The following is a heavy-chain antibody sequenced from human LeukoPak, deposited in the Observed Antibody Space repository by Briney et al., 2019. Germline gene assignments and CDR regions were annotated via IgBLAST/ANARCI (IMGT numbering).Heavy chain of an antibody. Sequence: PSGTLSLTCAVSGYSISSGYYWGWIRQPPGKGLEWIGSIYHSGSTYYNPSLKSRVTISVDTSKNQFSLKLSSVTAADTAVYYCARHIRGYSYGYDYWGQGTLVTVSS. CDR3: ARHIRGYSYGYDY. D-gene: IGHD5-18*01. V-gene: IGHV4-38-2*01. J-gene: IGHJ4*02. CDR1: GYSISSGYY. CDR2: IYHSGST.